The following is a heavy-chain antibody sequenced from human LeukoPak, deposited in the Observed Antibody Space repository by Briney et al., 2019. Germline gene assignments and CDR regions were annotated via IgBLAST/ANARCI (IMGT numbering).Heavy chain of an antibody. J-gene: IGHJ4*02. V-gene: IGHV4-38-2*02. D-gene: IGHD6-13*01. Sequence: SETLSLTRAVSGYSISSGYYWGWIRQPPGKGLEWIGSIYHSGSTYYNPSLKSRVTISVDTSKNQYSLKLSSVTAADTAVYYCARDQYSSSSRLFDYWGQGTLVTVSS. CDR3: ARDQYSSSSRLFDY. CDR1: GYSISSGYY. CDR2: IYHSGST.